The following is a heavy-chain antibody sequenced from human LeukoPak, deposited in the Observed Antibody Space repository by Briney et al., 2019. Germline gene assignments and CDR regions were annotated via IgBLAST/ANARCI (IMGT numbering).Heavy chain of an antibody. CDR1: GFTFSTYY. CDR2: ITSDGSST. J-gene: IGHJ6*02. D-gene: IGHD2/OR15-2a*01. CDR3: ARRKIGYGMDV. Sequence: GEPLRLSCAASGFTFSTYYMDWVRQVPGKGLVWVSRITSDGSSTTYADSVKGRFTISRDNAKNTLYLQMSSLRAEDTAVYYCARRKIGYGMDVWGQGTTVSVSS. V-gene: IGHV3-74*01.